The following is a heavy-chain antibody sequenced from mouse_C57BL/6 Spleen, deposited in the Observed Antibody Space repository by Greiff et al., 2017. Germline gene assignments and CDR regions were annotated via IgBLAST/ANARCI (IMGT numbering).Heavy chain of an antibody. Sequence: QVQLQQPGAELVKPGASVTLSCKASGYTFTSYWMQWVKQRPGQGLEWIGEIEPSDSHTTYNQKFKGKATLTVDTSSSTAYMQLSSLTSEDSAVYYCARGSSEFAYWGQGTLVTVSA. V-gene: IGHV1-50*01. CDR1: GYTFTSYW. D-gene: IGHD2-10*02. J-gene: IGHJ3*01. CDR3: ARGSSEFAY. CDR2: IEPSDSHT.